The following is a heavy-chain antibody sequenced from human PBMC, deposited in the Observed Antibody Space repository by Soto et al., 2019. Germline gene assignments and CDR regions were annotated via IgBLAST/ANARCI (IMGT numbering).Heavy chain of an antibody. J-gene: IGHJ6*02. Sequence: SETLSLTCTVSGGSISSGDYYLSWIRHPPGKGLEWVGNLYYSGNTYYNPSLKNRLIISIDTSKNQFSLKLGSVTAADTAVYYCASSPLYLMDVSGQGTTVTVSS. V-gene: IGHV4-30-4*01. CDR2: LYYSGNT. D-gene: IGHD2-2*02. CDR3: ASSPLYLMDV. CDR1: GGSISSGDYY.